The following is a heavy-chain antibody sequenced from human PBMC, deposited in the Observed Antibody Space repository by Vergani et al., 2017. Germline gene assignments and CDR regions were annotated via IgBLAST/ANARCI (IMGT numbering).Heavy chain of an antibody. Sequence: QVQLVQSGAEVKKPGSSVKVSCKASGGTFSSYTISWVRQAPGQGLEWMGWISAYNGNTNYAQKLQGRVTMTTDTSTSTAYMELRSLRSDDTAVYYCARDEAGTYYYDSSGYDAFDIWGQGTMVTVSS. D-gene: IGHD3-22*01. J-gene: IGHJ3*02. CDR2: ISAYNGNT. CDR1: GGTFSSYT. V-gene: IGHV1-18*01. CDR3: ARDEAGTYYYDSSGYDAFDI.